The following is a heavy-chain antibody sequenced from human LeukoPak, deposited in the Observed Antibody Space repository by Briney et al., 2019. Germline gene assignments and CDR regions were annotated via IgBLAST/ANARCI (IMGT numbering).Heavy chain of an antibody. Sequence: PGGSLRLSCAASGFTFSSYGMHWVRQAPGKGLEWVAFIRYDGSNKYYADSVKGRFTISRDNSKNTLYLQMNTLRAEDTAIYYCAKNPSAYCGGDCYSDYWGQGTLVTVSS. V-gene: IGHV3-30*02. D-gene: IGHD2-21*01. CDR3: AKNPSAYCGGDCYSDY. CDR2: IRYDGSNK. CDR1: GFTFSSYG. J-gene: IGHJ4*02.